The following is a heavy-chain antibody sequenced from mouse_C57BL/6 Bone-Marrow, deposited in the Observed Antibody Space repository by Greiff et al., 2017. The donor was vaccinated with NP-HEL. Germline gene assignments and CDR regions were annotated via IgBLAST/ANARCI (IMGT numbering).Heavy chain of an antibody. CDR1: GYTFTSYW. CDR2: IYPGSGST. CDR3: ARGMYYSIYLAY. J-gene: IGHJ3*01. V-gene: IGHV1-55*01. Sequence: QVQLQQPGAELVKPGASVKMSCKASGYTFTSYWITWVKQRPGQGLEWIGDIYPGSGSTNYNEKFKSKATLTVDTSSSTAYMQLSSLTSEDSAVYYCARGMYYSIYLAYWGQGTLVTVSA. D-gene: IGHD2-5*01.